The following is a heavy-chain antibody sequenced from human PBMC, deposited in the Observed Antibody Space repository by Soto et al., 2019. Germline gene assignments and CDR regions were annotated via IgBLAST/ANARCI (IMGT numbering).Heavy chain of an antibody. CDR2: ISSNGGST. V-gene: IGHV3-64*01. Sequence: EVQLVESGGGLVQPGGSLRLSCAASGFTFSSYAMHWVRQAPGKGVEYVSAISSNGGSTYYANSVKGRFTISRDNSKNTLYLQMGSLRAEDMAVYYCARGASLSWNYVLGAFDIWGQGTMVTVSS. CDR3: ARGASLSWNYVLGAFDI. D-gene: IGHD1-7*01. CDR1: GFTFSSYA. J-gene: IGHJ3*02.